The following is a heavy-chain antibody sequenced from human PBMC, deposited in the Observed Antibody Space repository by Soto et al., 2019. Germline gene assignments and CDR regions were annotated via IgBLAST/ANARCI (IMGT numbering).Heavy chain of an antibody. Sequence: SETLSLTCVVSGDSMSSYNWRWIRQPQGKGLEWIGDASSSGSTNYNPGLKRRVTLSVDTSKHQFSPKLNPVTAADTAVYYCASRLMVGEVVTHCIDVWGQGTTVTVSS. CDR1: GDSMSSYN. J-gene: IGHJ6*02. CDR2: ASSSGST. D-gene: IGHD3-10*01. CDR3: ASRLMVGEVVTHCIDV. V-gene: IGHV4-59*01.